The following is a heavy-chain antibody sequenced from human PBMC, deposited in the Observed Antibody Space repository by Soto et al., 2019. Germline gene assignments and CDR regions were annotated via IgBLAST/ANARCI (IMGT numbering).Heavy chain of an antibody. Sequence: GASVKVSCKASGYTFTTYYMHWVRQAPGQGLEWMGIIDPSGGSTTYAQKFQGRVTMTRDTSTSTVYMELISLRSEDTAIYYCARGVDAGVDVWGQGSTVTVSS. V-gene: IGHV1-46*01. D-gene: IGHD1-1*01. J-gene: IGHJ6*02. CDR1: GYTFTTYY. CDR3: ARGVDAGVDV. CDR2: IDPSGGST.